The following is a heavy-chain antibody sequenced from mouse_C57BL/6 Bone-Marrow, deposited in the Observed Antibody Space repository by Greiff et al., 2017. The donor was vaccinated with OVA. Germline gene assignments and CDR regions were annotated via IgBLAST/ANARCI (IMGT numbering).Heavy chain of an antibody. V-gene: IGHV3-6*01. D-gene: IGHD2-10*02. CDR3: ATGYGNLLDY. J-gene: IGHJ2*01. CDR2: ISYDGSN. Sequence: ESGPGLVKPSQSLSLTCSVTGYSITSGYYWNWIRQFPGNKLEWMGYISYDGSNNYNPSLKNRISITRDTSKNQFFLKLNSVTTEDTATYYCATGYGNLLDYWGQGTTLTVSS. CDR1: GYSITSGYY.